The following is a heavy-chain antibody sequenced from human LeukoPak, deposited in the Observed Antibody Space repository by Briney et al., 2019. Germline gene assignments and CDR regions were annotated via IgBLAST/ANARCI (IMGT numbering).Heavy chain of an antibody. CDR2: IYTSGST. J-gene: IGHJ4*02. V-gene: IGHV4-59*10. Sequence: SETLSLTCAVYGGSFSSYYWSWIRQPAGKGLEWIGRIYTSGSTNYNPSLKSRVTMSVDTSKNQFSLKLSSVTAADTAVYYCAGSSSWSHFDYWGQGTLVTVSS. CDR3: AGSSSWSHFDY. CDR1: GGSFSSYY. D-gene: IGHD6-13*01.